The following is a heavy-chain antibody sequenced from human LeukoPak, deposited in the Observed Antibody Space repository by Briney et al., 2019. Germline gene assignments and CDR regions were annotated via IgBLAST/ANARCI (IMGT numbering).Heavy chain of an antibody. J-gene: IGHJ4*02. V-gene: IGHV3-53*04. D-gene: IGHD2-15*01. Sequence: PGGSLRLSCAASGFTVSSNYMSWVRQAPGRGLEWVSVIYDNGDAYSADSVKGRFTISRHNSKNTLYLQMNSLRPEDTAVYYCARNWQLLDDYWGQGTLVTVSS. CDR3: ARNWQLLDDY. CDR1: GFTVSSNY. CDR2: IYDNGDA.